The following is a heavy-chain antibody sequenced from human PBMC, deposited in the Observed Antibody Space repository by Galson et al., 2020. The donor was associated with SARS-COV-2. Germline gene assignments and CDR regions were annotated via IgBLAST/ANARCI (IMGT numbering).Heavy chain of an antibody. Sequence: ASVKVSCKVPGYTLTELSMHWVRQAPGKGLEWMGGFNPEDGETIYAQKFQGRVTMTEDTSTDTAYMELSSLRSEDTAVYYCATTSALMVDNWFDPWGEGTLVTVSS. CDR2: FNPEDGET. CDR1: GYTLTELS. V-gene: IGHV1-24*01. J-gene: IGHJ5*02. CDR3: ATTSALMVDNWFDP. D-gene: IGHD2-8*01.